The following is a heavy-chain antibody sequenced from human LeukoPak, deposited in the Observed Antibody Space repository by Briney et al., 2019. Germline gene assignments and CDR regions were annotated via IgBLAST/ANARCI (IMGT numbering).Heavy chain of an antibody. D-gene: IGHD5-24*01. V-gene: IGHV4-38-2*02. CDR3: AGADGYNADY. Sequence: SETLSLTCTVSGYSISSGYYWGWIRQPPGKGLEWIGSIYHSGSTYYNPSLKSRVTISVDTSKNQFSLKLSSVTAADTAVYYCAGADGYNADYWGQGTLVTVSS. CDR2: IYHSGST. J-gene: IGHJ4*02. CDR1: GYSISSGYY.